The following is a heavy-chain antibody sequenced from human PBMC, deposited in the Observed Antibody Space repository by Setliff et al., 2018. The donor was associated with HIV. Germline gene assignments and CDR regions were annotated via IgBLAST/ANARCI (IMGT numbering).Heavy chain of an antibody. CDR2: MYFSGGT. V-gene: IGHV4-59*08. CDR1: GDSISSHY. D-gene: IGHD5-18*01. CDR3: ARHTGGYTYSYDNYFDY. Sequence: SETLSLTCTVSGDSISSHYWSWIRQAPGKGLEWIGTMYFSGGTNYNPSLKSRLTISTDASKNEFSLTLSSVTAADTAVYYCARHTGGYTYSYDNYFDYWGQGTLVTVSS. J-gene: IGHJ4*02.